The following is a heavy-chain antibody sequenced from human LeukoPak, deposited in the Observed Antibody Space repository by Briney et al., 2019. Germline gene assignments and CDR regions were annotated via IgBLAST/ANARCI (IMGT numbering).Heavy chain of an antibody. Sequence: SDTVSLTCTVSGGSISSYYWSWIRQPAGKGLQWIGRVYTSGSTNYHPSLKSRVTMSVDTSKNQFPLKLTSATAADTAVYYCARAYYDTSGDPGWYFDLWGRGTLVTVSS. J-gene: IGHJ2*01. CDR2: VYTSGST. D-gene: IGHD3-22*01. CDR3: ARAYYDTSGDPGWYFDL. V-gene: IGHV4-4*07. CDR1: GGSISSYY.